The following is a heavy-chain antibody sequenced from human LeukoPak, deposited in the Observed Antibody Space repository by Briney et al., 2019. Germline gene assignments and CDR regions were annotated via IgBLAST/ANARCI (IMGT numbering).Heavy chain of an antibody. V-gene: IGHV3-23*01. CDR1: GFTFGNYA. CDR3: SKWGDYDVLTGYYDSDF. Sequence: PGGSLRLSCAASGFTFGNYAMSWVRQAPGKGLEWVSAIFGSGGSTYYADSVKGRFSISRDNSKNTLFLQMNSLRVEDTALYYCSKWGDYDVLTGYYDSDFWGQGTLVTVSS. J-gene: IGHJ4*02. CDR2: IFGSGGST. D-gene: IGHD3-9*01.